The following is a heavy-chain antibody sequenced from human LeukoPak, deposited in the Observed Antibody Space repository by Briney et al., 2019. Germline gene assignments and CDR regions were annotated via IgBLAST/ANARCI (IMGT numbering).Heavy chain of an antibody. D-gene: IGHD5-18*01. CDR1: GFTFSSYV. CDR2: IIGSGGST. J-gene: IGHJ4*02. CDR3: AKDPPSPFSYGLGYY. V-gene: IGHV3-23*01. Sequence: TGGSLRLSCAASGFTFSSYVMSWVRQAPGMGLEWVSAIIGSGGSTYYADSVKGRFTISRDNSESTVYLQMNNLTAADTAVYYCAKDPPSPFSYGLGYYWGQGTLVTVSS.